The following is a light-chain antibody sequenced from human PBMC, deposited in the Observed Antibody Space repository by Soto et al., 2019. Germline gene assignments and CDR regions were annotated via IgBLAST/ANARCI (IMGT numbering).Light chain of an antibody. Sequence: IVLTQSPDTVSLSPGEGATLSCRASQSVSSSELAWYQQKPGQAPRLLIYGASIRPTGISDRFSGSGSGTDFSLTISRLEPEDLAVYYCQKYGSSPRTFGQGTKVEIK. CDR1: QSVSSSE. J-gene: IGKJ1*01. CDR3: QKYGSSPRT. CDR2: GAS. V-gene: IGKV3-20*01.